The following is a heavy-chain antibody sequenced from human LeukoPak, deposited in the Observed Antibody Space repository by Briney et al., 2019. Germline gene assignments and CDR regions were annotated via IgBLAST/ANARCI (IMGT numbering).Heavy chain of an antibody. J-gene: IGHJ6*02. Sequence: SETLSLTCAVYGGSFSGYYWSWIRQPPGKGLEWIGEINHSGSTNYNPSLKSRVTISVDTSKNQFSLKLSSVTAADTAVYYCARGYYYGSGNYRKVVLDVWGQGTTVTVSS. CDR2: INHSGST. CDR1: GGSFSGYY. CDR3: ARGYYYGSGNYRKVVLDV. V-gene: IGHV4-34*01. D-gene: IGHD3-10*01.